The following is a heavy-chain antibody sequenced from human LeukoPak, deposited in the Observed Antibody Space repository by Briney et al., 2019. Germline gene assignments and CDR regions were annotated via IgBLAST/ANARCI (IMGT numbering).Heavy chain of an antibody. CDR2: IFSSGST. CDR1: GCFMTGHY. CDR3: ARAVSGSDYWFDP. V-gene: IGHV4-59*11. J-gene: IGHJ5*02. Sequence: SETLSLTCNVSGCFMTGHYWTWIRQTPGKGLEWIGCIFSSGSTNYNPSLKTRVTMSVDTSKMQFSLSLRSLNAADTAVYFCARAVSGSDYWFDPWGKGTQVTVSS. D-gene: IGHD5-12*01.